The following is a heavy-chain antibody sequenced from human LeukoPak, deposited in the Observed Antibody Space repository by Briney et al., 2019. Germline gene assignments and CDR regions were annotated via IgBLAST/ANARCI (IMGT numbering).Heavy chain of an antibody. CDR1: GGSISSYY. V-gene: IGHV4-59*01. CDR3: GWYFDL. J-gene: IGHJ2*01. CDR2: IYYSGST. Sequence: SETLSLTCTVSGGSISSYYWSWIRQPPGKGLEWIGYIYYSGSTNYNPSLKSRVTISVDTSKNQFSLKLSSVTAADTAVYFLGWYFDLWGRGTLVTVSS.